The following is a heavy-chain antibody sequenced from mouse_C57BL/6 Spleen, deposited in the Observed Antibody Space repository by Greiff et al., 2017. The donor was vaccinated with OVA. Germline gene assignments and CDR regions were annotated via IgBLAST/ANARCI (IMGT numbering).Heavy chain of an antibody. Sequence: EVNVVESGGGLVKPGGSLKLSCAASGFTFSSYAMSWVRQTPEKRLEWVATISDGGSYTYYPDNVKGRFTISRDNAKNNLYLQMSHLKSEDTAMYYCARDAGTTAYWGQGTLVTVSA. CDR2: ISDGGSYT. CDR1: GFTFSSYA. J-gene: IGHJ3*01. V-gene: IGHV5-4*01. CDR3: ARDAGTTAY. D-gene: IGHD4-1*01.